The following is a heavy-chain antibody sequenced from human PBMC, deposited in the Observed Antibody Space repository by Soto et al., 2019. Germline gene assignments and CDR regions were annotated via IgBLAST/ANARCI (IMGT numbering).Heavy chain of an antibody. J-gene: IGHJ4*02. CDR1: GGSISSTSYY. Sequence: SETLSLTCSVSGGSISSTSYYWGWIRQPPGKGLEWIGYIYYSGSTNYNPSLKSRVTISVDTSKNQFSLKLSSVTAADTAVYYCAREPLDWGQGTLVTVSS. CDR3: AREPLD. V-gene: IGHV4-61*05. CDR2: IYYSGST.